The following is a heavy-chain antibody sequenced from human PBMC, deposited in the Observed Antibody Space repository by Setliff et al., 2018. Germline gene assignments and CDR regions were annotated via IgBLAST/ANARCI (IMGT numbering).Heavy chain of an antibody. CDR3: ARSQYRAIFGVYYYYYGMDV. CDR2: IYPADYDT. V-gene: IGHV5-51*01. CDR1: GYSFTNYW. D-gene: IGHD3-3*01. Sequence: GESLKISWEVPGYSFTNYWLGWVRQTPGKGLEWMAIIYPADYDTRYNPSFQGKVTISADKSIGTAYLQWSSLKASDTAMYYCARSQYRAIFGVYYYYYGMDVWGQGTTVTVSS. J-gene: IGHJ6*02.